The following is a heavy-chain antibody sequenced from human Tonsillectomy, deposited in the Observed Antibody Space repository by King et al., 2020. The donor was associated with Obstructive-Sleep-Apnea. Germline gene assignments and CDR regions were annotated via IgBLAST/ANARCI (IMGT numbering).Heavy chain of an antibody. CDR2: IYYSGST. CDR3: ARFRTIRAFDI. Sequence: QLQESGPGLVKPSETLSLTCTVSGGSISSYYWSWIRQPPGKGLEWIGYIYYSGSTNYNPSLKSRVTISVDTSKNQFSLKLSSVTAPDTAVYYCARFRTIRAFDIWGQGTMVTVSS. V-gene: IGHV4-59*01. D-gene: IGHD3/OR15-3a*01. J-gene: IGHJ3*02. CDR1: GGSISSYY.